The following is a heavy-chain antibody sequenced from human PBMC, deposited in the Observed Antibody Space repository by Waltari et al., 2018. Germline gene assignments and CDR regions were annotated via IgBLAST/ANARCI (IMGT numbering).Heavy chain of an antibody. D-gene: IGHD1-26*01. CDR2: RSYDGSNK. CDR1: GFTFSSYA. Sequence: QVQLVESGGGVVQPGRSLRLSCAASGFTFSSYAMHWVRQAPGKGLEGVAVRSYDGSNKYYADSVKGRFTISRDNSKNTLYLQMNSLRAEDTAVYYCARQWELLLVGVIDYWGQGTLVTVSS. J-gene: IGHJ4*02. V-gene: IGHV3-30-3*01. CDR3: ARQWELLLVGVIDY.